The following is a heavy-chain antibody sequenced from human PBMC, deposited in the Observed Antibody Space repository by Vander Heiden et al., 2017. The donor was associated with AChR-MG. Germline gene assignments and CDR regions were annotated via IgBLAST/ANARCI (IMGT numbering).Heavy chain of an antibody. Sequence: QVQLVQSGAEVKKPGASVKVSCKASGYTFTSNYLHWVRQAPGQGLEWMGIINPTDGITSYAQKFQGRFTMTRDTSTSTVYMDLSSLKSDDTAVYYCARELGYWGQGTLVTVSS. CDR2: INPTDGIT. CDR1: GYTFTSNY. V-gene: IGHV1-46*01. J-gene: IGHJ4*02. CDR3: ARELGY. D-gene: IGHD6-13*01.